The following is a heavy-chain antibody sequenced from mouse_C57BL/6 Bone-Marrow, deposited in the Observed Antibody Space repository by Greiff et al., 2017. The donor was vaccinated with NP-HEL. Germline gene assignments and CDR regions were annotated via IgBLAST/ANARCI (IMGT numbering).Heavy chain of an antibody. V-gene: IGHV1-26*01. CDR2: INPNNGGT. CDR1: GYTFTDYY. D-gene: IGHD6-1*01. J-gene: IGHJ3*01. Sequence: EVQLHQSGPELVKPGASVKISCKASGYTFTDYYMNWVKQSHGKSLEWIGDINPNNGGTSYNQKFKGKATLTVDKSSSTAYMELRSLTSEDSAVYYCALSGPWFAYWGQGTLVTVSA. CDR3: ALSGPWFAY.